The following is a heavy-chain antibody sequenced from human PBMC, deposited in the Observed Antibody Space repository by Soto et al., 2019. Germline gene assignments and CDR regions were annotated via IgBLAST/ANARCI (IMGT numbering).Heavy chain of an antibody. V-gene: IGHV1-69*01. Sequence: QVQLVQSAAEVKKPGSSLRLSCRTSGGTFNSYTINWVRRAPGQGLEWVGGIMAIFEKRNYAQTFLGRVTITADESTSTAYLELSGLTIEDTAVYYCARERASGNHDFWGQGTPVTVSS. CDR3: ARERASGNHDF. CDR2: IMAIFEKR. CDR1: GGTFNSYT. J-gene: IGHJ4*02. D-gene: IGHD1-1*01.